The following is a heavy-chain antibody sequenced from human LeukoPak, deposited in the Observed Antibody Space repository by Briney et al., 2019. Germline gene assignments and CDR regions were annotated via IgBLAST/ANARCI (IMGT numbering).Heavy chain of an antibody. D-gene: IGHD6-19*01. V-gene: IGHV1-2*06. CDR2: INPNSGGT. Sequence: GASVKVSYKASGYTFTGYYMHWVRQAPGQGLEWMGRINPNSGGTNYAQKFQGRVTMTRDTSISIAYMELSRLRSDDTAVYYCAKQMRVSRGWYSDYWGQGTLVTVSS. CDR1: GYTFTGYY. CDR3: AKQMRVSRGWYSDY. J-gene: IGHJ4*02.